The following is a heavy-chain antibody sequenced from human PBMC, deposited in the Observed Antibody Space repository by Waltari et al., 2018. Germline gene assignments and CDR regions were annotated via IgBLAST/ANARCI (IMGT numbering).Heavy chain of an antibody. CDR3: SYGRFEY. J-gene: IGHJ4*02. CDR1: GFTVSSNY. Sequence: EVQLVESGGGLVQRGGSLRLACAGSGFTVSSNYMNWVRQTPGKGLEWVSIIYSGGSTYYADSVKGRFTISRDNSKNTLHLQMNSLRAEDTAVYFCSYGRFEYWGQGTLVTVSS. CDR2: IYSGGST. V-gene: IGHV3-66*02. D-gene: IGHD5-18*01.